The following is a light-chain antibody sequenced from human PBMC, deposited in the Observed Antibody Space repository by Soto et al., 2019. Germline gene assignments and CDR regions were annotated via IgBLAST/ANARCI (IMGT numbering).Light chain of an antibody. Sequence: EIVLTQSPGTLSLSPGERATLSCRASQSVSSNNLAWYQQRPGQAPRVVIYGASTRATGIPERFSGSGSGTDFPLTISRLEPEDFAVYYCQPYGRSPFTFVPGTKVDIK. CDR1: QSVSSNN. V-gene: IGKV3-20*01. J-gene: IGKJ3*01. CDR2: GAS. CDR3: QPYGRSPFT.